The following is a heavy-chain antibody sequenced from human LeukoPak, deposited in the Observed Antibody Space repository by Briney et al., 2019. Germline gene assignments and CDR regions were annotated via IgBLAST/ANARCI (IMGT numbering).Heavy chain of an antibody. CDR1: GYSFTSYW. V-gene: IGHV5-51*01. CDR2: IYPCDSDT. D-gene: IGHD3-9*01. Sequence: GESLKISCKGSGYSFTSYWIGWVGQLPGKCLEWMGIIYPCDSDTRYSPSFQGQVTISADKSISTAYSKWSSVKAADTAMSYGEISHNVDWLNTFDYWGQGTLVTVSS. J-gene: IGHJ4*02. CDR3: EISHNVDWLNTFDY.